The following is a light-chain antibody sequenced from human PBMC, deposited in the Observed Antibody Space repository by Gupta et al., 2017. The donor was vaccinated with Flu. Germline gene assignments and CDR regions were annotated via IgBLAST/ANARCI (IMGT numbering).Light chain of an antibody. V-gene: IGLV1-40*01. CDR2: VNT. CDR1: SSNFGIGYD. CDR3: QLYDSGLSGWL. Sequence: SVLTQPPSVSGAPGQRVTISCTGTSSNFGIGYDVHWYQHVPGEAPKLLIYVNTNRPSGVPDRFSGSRSGTSASLAITGLQAEDEAHYYCQLYDSGLSGWLFGTGTKVTVL. J-gene: IGLJ1*01.